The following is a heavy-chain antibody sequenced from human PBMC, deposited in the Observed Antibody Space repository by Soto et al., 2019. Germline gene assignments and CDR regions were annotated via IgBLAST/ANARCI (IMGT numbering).Heavy chain of an antibody. CDR1: GFTFEENA. Sequence: EVQLVESGGGLVQPGRSLRLSCAASGFTFEENAMHWVRQAPGKGLEWVSSISWNSGSIDYADSVKGRFTISRDNAKKPLYLQMNSLRAEDTALYYCTKSRPYYFGLDVWGQGTTVTVSS. J-gene: IGHJ6*02. CDR2: ISWNSGSI. D-gene: IGHD3-16*01. V-gene: IGHV3-9*01. CDR3: TKSRPYYFGLDV.